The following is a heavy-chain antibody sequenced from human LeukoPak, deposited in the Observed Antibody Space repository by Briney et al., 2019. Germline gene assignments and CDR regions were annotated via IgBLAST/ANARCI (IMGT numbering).Heavy chain of an antibody. V-gene: IGHV4-59*01. CDR1: GGSISSYY. D-gene: IGHD3-10*01. CDR2: IYYSGST. J-gene: IGHJ6*02. Sequence: SETLSPTCTVSGGSISSYYWSWIRQPPGKGLEWIGYIYYSGSTNYNPSLKSRVTISVDTSKNQFSLKLSSVTAADTAVYYCARDHYYGSGSHYGMDVWGQGTTVTVSS. CDR3: ARDHYYGSGSHYGMDV.